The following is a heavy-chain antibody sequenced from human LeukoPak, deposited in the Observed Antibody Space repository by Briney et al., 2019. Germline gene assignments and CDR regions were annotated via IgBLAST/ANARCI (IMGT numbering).Heavy chain of an antibody. CDR1: GGSISSGGYY. CDR3: ARQGPPMYYDSSGYAFDY. D-gene: IGHD3-22*01. J-gene: IGHJ4*02. CDR2: IYYSGST. Sequence: SETLSLTCTVSGGSISSGGYYWSWIRQHPGKGLEWIGYIYYSGSTYYNPSLKSRVTISVDTSKNQFSLKLSSVTAADTAVYYCARQGPPMYYDSSGYAFDYWGQGTLVTVSS. V-gene: IGHV4-31*03.